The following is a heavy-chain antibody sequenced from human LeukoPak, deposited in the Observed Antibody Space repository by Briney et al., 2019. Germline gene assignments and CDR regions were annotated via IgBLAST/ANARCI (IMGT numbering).Heavy chain of an antibody. CDR3: ARGGYCSGTSCYVQFQP. V-gene: IGHV4-34*01. Sequence: SGTRPSTCEAKGGPFVSYSLPWIRRSPGKGLNWIGETNQSGSTNYNPSLKSRVTISVDTSRTQFSLKLSSVTAADTAVYYCARGGYCSGTSCYVQFQPWGQGTLVTVSS. CDR1: GGPFVSYS. CDR2: TNQSGST. D-gene: IGHD2-2*01. J-gene: IGHJ1*01.